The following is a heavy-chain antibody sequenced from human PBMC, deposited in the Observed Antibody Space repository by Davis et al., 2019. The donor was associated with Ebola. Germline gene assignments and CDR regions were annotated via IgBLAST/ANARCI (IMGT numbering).Heavy chain of an antibody. CDR1: GFTFSDYY. Sequence: GESLKISCAASGFTFSDYYMSWIRQAPGKGLEWVSYISSSGSTIYYADSVKGRFTISRDNAKNSLYLKMNSLRDEDTAVYYCARDWRDGYNFDYWGQGTLVTVSS. CDR3: ARDWRDGYNFDY. CDR2: ISSSGSTI. D-gene: IGHD5-24*01. V-gene: IGHV3-11*04. J-gene: IGHJ4*02.